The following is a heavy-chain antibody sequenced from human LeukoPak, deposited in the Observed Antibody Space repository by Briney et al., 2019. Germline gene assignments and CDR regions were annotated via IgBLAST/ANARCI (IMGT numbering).Heavy chain of an antibody. CDR3: ASGITAAV. V-gene: IGHV3-11*06. Sequence: PGGSLRLSCAASGFSFGDCHMSWIRQAPGKGLEWISYISSSSSDTNYADSVKGRFTISRDNANNSLYLQMDSLRVEDTAVYYCASGITAAVWGQGTLVTVSS. CDR1: GFSFGDCH. J-gene: IGHJ4*02. D-gene: IGHD6-13*01. CDR2: ISSSSSDT.